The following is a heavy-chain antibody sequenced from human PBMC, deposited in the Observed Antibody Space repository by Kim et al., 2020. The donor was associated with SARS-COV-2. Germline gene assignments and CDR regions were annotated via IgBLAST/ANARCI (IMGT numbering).Heavy chain of an antibody. D-gene: IGHD5-18*01. CDR2: ISGSGGST. J-gene: IGHJ4*02. V-gene: IGHV3-23*01. CDR1: GFTFSSYA. CDR3: AKDSLADIAMENFDY. Sequence: GGSLRLSCAASGFTFSSYAMSWVRQAPGKGLEWVSAISGSGGSTYYADSVKGRFTISRDNSKNTLYLQMNSLRAEDTAVYYCAKDSLADIAMENFDYWGQGTLVTVSS.